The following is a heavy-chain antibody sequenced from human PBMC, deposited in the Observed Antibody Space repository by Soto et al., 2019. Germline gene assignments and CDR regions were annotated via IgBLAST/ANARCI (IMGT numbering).Heavy chain of an antibody. D-gene: IGHD6-25*01. V-gene: IGHV3-30*03. Sequence: QEQLVESGGAVVQPGRSLRLSCAASGFTFSSYGMHWVRQAPGKGLEWVAVISYDGSNKFYADSVKGRFTISRDNSKNPLLLPLTSLVSEDTVVYYCARDLAAATSWAHRYYFYGLDVWGHGTTVTVSS. CDR3: ARDLAAATSWAHRYYFYGLDV. CDR2: ISYDGSNK. J-gene: IGHJ6*02. CDR1: GFTFSSYG.